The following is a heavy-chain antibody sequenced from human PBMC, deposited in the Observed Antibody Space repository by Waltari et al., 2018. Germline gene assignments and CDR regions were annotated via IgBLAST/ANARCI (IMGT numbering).Heavy chain of an antibody. CDR1: GGSISSSSYY. Sequence: QLQLQESSPGLVKPSETLSLTCTVSGGSISSSSYYWGWIRQPPGKGLEWIGSIYYSGSTYYNPSLKSRVTISVDTSKNQFSLKLSSVTAADTAVYYCVRHEGYYDSSGYWSFDYWGQGTLVTVSS. CDR3: VRHEGYYDSSGYWSFDY. D-gene: IGHD3-22*01. J-gene: IGHJ4*02. CDR2: IYYSGST. V-gene: IGHV4-39*01.